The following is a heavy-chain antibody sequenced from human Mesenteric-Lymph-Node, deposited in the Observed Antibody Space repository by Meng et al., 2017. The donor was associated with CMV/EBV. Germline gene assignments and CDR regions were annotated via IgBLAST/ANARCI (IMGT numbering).Heavy chain of an antibody. CDR3: ARGPVVPAAIISH. CDR2: INSANGNT. J-gene: IGHJ4*02. CDR1: GYTFTTYA. D-gene: IGHD2-2*01. V-gene: IGHV1-3*04. Sequence: KASGYTFTTYAMHWVRQAPGQRLEWMGWINSANGNTKYSQRFQGRVTITRATSASTAYMELSRLRSEDTAVYYCARGPVVPAAIISHWGQGTLVTVSS.